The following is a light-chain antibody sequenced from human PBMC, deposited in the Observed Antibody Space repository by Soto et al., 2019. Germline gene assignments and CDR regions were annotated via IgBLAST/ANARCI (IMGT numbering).Light chain of an antibody. CDR1: QGVSSW. CDR2: ATS. CDR3: QQYTTYPLT. J-gene: IGKJ4*01. Sequence: DIQMTQSPSSLSAYVGDTVTISCPASQGVSSWLAWYQKKPEKAPKFLIYATSSLHSGVPSRFSGSGSGTEFTLTITSLQPEDFATYYCQQYTTYPLTFGGGTKVEIK. V-gene: IGKV1D-16*01.